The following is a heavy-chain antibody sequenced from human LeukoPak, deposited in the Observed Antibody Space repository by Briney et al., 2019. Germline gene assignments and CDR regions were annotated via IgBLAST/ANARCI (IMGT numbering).Heavy chain of an antibody. D-gene: IGHD6-13*01. CDR3: ARGGYSSSWENWFDP. CDR1: GGTFSSYA. J-gene: IGHJ5*02. CDR2: IIPIFGTA. Sequence: ASVKVSCKASGGTFSSYAISWVRQAPGQGLEWMGGIIPIFGTANYAQKFQGRVTITADESTSTAYMELSSLRSEDTAVYYCARGGYSSSWENWFDPWGQGTLVTVSS. V-gene: IGHV1-69*13.